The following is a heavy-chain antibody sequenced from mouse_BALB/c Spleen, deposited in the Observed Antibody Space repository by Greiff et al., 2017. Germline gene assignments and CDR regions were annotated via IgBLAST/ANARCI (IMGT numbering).Heavy chain of an antibody. CDR2: IWAGGST. CDR3: AREMAHYAMDY. CDR1: GFSLTSYG. J-gene: IGHJ4*01. Sequence: VMLVESGPGLVAPSQSLSITCTVSGFSLTSYGVHWVRQPPGKGLEWLGVIWAGGSTNYNSALMSRLSISKDNSKSQVFLKMNSRQTDDTAMYYCAREMAHYAMDYWGQGTSVTVSS. V-gene: IGHV2-9*02. D-gene: IGHD2-3*01.